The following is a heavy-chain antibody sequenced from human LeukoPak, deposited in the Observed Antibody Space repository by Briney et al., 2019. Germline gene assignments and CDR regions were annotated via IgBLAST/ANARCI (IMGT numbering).Heavy chain of an antibody. Sequence: SETLSLTCAVYGGSFSGYYWSWIRRPPGKGLEWIGEINHSGSTNYNPSLKSRVTISVDTSKNQFSLKLSSVTVADTAVYYCARGPEWLVLGYWGQGTLVTVSS. D-gene: IGHD6-19*01. J-gene: IGHJ4*02. CDR2: INHSGST. CDR1: GGSFSGYY. CDR3: ARGPEWLVLGY. V-gene: IGHV4-34*01.